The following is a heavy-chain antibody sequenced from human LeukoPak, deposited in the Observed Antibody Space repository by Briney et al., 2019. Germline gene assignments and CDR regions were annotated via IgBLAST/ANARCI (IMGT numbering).Heavy chain of an antibody. Sequence: SETLSLTCTVSGGSISSSSYYWGWIRQPPGKGLEWIGSIYCSGSTYYNPSLKSRVTISVDTSKNQFSLKLSSVTAADTAVYYCARVQARGGFLDYWGQGTLVTVSS. CDR1: GGSISSSSYY. CDR3: ARVQARGGFLDY. D-gene: IGHD5-24*01. CDR2: IYCSGST. J-gene: IGHJ4*02. V-gene: IGHV4-39*07.